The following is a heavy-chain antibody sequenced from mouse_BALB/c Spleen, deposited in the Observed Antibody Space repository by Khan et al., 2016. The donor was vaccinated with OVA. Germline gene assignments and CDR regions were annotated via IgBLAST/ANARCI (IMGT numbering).Heavy chain of an antibody. CDR2: INPSNGYT. CDR1: GYTFTSYT. J-gene: IGHJ3*01. CDR3: ASEGALHGYDGWFAY. Sequence: QVQLKESGSELARPGASVKMSCKASGYTFTSYTMHWVKQRPGQGLEWIGYINPSNGYTNYNQKFKDKATLNADKSSSTAYMQLSSLTSEDSAVYYCASEGALHGYDGWFAYWGQGTLVTVSA. D-gene: IGHD2-2*01. V-gene: IGHV1-4*01.